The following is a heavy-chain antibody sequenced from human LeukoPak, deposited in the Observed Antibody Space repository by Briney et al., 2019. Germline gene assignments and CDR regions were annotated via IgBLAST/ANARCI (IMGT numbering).Heavy chain of an antibody. D-gene: IGHD3-3*01. V-gene: IGHV4-39*07. CDR3: ARDRSYDFWSGISGFDI. CDR1: GAPISTTSYY. Sequence: SETLSLTCTVSGAPISTTSYYWGWIRQPPRKGLEWIGSIYYRGSTYYNPSLKSRVTISLDMSKKQFSLKLSSVSAADTAVYYCARDRSYDFWSGISGFDIWGQGTMVTVSS. J-gene: IGHJ3*02. CDR2: IYYRGST.